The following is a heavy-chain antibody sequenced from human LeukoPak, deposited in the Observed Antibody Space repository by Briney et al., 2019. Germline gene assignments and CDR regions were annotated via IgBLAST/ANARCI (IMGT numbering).Heavy chain of an antibody. CDR1: GYTLTELS. J-gene: IGHJ3*02. CDR3: ARADRWADAFDI. Sequence: ASVKVSCKVSGYTLTELSMHWVRQAPGKGLEWMGIINPSGGSTSYALKFQGRVTMTRDMSTSTVYMELSSLRSEDTAVYYCARADRWADAFDIWGQGTMVTVSS. V-gene: IGHV1-46*01. D-gene: IGHD1-26*01. CDR2: INPSGGST.